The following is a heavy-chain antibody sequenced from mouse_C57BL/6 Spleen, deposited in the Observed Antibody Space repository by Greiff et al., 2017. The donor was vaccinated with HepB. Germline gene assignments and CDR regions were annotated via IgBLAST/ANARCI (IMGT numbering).Heavy chain of an antibody. V-gene: IGHV5-17*01. CDR2: ISSGSSTI. CDR3: ARRVVATGHYFDY. CDR1: GFTFSDYG. D-gene: IGHD1-1*01. Sequence: EVQLQESGGGLVKPGGSLKLSCAASGFTFSDYGMHWVRQAPEKGLEWVAYISSGSSTIYYADTVKGRSTISRDNAKNTLFLQMTSLRSEDTAMYYCARRVVATGHYFDYWGQGTTLTVSS. J-gene: IGHJ2*01.